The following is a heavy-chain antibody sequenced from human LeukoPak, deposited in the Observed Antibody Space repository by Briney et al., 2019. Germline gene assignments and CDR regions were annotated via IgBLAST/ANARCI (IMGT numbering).Heavy chain of an antibody. Sequence: SETLSLTCTVSGGSISSSSYYWGWIRQPPGKGLEWIGSIYYSGSTYYNPSLKSRVTISVDTSKNQFSLKLSSVTAADTAVYYCARDLTYYGSGSYLGSTFDPWGQGTLVTVSS. V-gene: IGHV4-39*07. CDR3: ARDLTYYGSGSYLGSTFDP. D-gene: IGHD3-10*01. J-gene: IGHJ5*02. CDR2: IYYSGST. CDR1: GGSISSSSYY.